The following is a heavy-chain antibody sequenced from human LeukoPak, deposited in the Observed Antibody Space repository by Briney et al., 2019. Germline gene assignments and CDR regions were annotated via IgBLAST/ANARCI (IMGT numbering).Heavy chain of an antibody. J-gene: IGHJ4*02. V-gene: IGHV3-30-3*01. Sequence: GGSLRLSCAVSGFTFNNYAMYWVRQSPGKGLEWVAFISYDGSNKFYSDSVRGRFTISRDTSKNTLSLQLNSLTTEDTAVYYCARVGTSYSDRGGKVEAHFFFDFWGQGTLVSVSS. CDR2: ISYDGSNK. D-gene: IGHD3-22*01. CDR3: ARVGTSYSDRGGKVEAHFFFDF. CDR1: GFTFNNYA.